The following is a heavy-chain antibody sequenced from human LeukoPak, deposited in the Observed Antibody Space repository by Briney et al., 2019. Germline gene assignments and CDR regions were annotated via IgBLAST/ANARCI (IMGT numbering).Heavy chain of an antibody. Sequence: SETLSLTCTVSGGSISSGGYYWSWIRQHPGEGPEWIGYIYYSGSTYYNPSLKSRVTISVDTSKNQFSLKLSSVTAADTAVYYCARSAAAAAHLDYWGQGTLITVSS. J-gene: IGHJ4*02. CDR2: IYYSGST. V-gene: IGHV4-31*03. CDR3: ARSAAAAAHLDY. CDR1: GGSISSGGYY. D-gene: IGHD6-13*01.